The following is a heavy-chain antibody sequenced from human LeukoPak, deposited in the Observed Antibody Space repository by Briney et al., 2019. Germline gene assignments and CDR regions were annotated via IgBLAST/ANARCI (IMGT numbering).Heavy chain of an antibody. CDR2: ISGSGDRT. J-gene: IGHJ4*02. CDR1: GFTVSSNY. Sequence: GGSLRLSCAASGFTVSSNYMSWVRQAPGKGLEWVSVISGSGDRTDYADSVKGRFTISRDNSKNTVYLQVSSLRGEDTAIYYCAKDWDAVAVSYFDYWGQGTLVTVSS. V-gene: IGHV3-23*01. CDR3: AKDWDAVAVSYFDY. D-gene: IGHD6-19*01.